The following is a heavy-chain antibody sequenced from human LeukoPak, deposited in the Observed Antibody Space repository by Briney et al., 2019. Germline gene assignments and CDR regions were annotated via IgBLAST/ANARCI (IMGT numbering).Heavy chain of an antibody. D-gene: IGHD4-17*01. CDR2: IRSKTNSYAT. V-gene: IGHV3-73*01. CDR1: GFTLIGSA. CDR3: ARHKAPDYGDHKPCYY. Sequence: GGSLRLSRAASGFTLIGSAIHCVRQASGKGPEWVGRIRSKTNSYATEYAASVKGRFTISRDDSKNTAYLQLNSLKTEDTAVYYCARHKAPDYGDHKPCYYGGLGTLVTVSS. J-gene: IGHJ4*02.